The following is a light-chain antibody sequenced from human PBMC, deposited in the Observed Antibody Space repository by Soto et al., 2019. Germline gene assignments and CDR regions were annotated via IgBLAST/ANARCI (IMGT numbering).Light chain of an antibody. CDR2: GAS. CDR1: QSVSGN. CDR3: QQYDKWPLT. Sequence: EIVMTQSPATLSVSPGERATLSCRASQSVSGNLAWYQQKPGQAPRLLIYGASTGATGISARFSGSGSGTEFTPTISSLQSEDFAVYFCQQYDKWPLTFGPGTKVDIK. J-gene: IGKJ3*01. V-gene: IGKV3-15*01.